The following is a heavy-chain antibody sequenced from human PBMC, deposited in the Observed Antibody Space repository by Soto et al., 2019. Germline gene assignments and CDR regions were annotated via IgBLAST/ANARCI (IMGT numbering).Heavy chain of an antibody. CDR3: ARMTADTIFGVVIPPDYYYGMDV. CDR1: GGTFSSYA. V-gene: IGHV1-69*13. Sequence: SVKVSCKASGGTFSSYAISWVRQAPGQGLEWMGGIIPIFGTANYAQKFQGRVTITADESTGTAYMELSSLRSEGTAVYYCARMTADTIFGVVIPPDYYYGMDVWGQGTTVTVSS. CDR2: IIPIFGTA. J-gene: IGHJ6*02. D-gene: IGHD3-3*01.